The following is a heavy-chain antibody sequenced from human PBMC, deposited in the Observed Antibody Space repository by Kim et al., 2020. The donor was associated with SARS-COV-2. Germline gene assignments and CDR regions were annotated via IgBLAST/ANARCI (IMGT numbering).Heavy chain of an antibody. D-gene: IGHD5-12*01. V-gene: IGHV3-30*02. CDR3: AKAPRRDGYPYYYYYGMDV. J-gene: IGHJ6*02. Sequence: GRFTISRDNSKNTLYLQMNSLRAEDTAVYYCAKAPRRDGYPYYYYYGMDVWGQGTTVTVSS.